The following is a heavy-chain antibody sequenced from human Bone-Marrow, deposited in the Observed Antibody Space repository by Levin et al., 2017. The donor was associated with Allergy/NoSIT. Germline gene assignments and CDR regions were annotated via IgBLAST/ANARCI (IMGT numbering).Heavy chain of an antibody. CDR1: GFTFSKYW. CDR3: ARDGEVRGVTIRTYYYYGLDV. V-gene: IGHV3-7*01. J-gene: IGHJ6*02. Sequence: LAGGSLRLSCVASGFTFSKYWMSWVRQAPGKGLEWVANINQDGSDKNYVDSVKGRFTISRDNAKNSLSLQMNNLRGEDTAVYFCARDGEVRGVTIRTYYYYGLDVWGQGTTVTVSS. D-gene: IGHD3-10*01. CDR2: INQDGSDK.